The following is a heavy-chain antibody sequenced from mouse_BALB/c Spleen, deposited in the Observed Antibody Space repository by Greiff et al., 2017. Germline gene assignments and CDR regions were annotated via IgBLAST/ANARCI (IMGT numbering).Heavy chain of an antibody. D-gene: IGHD2-14*01. Sequence: EVKLVESGGGLVKPGGSLKLSCAASGFTFSDYYMYWVRQTPEKRLEWVATISDGGSYTYYPDSVKGRFTISRDNAKNNLYLQMSSLKSEDTAMYDCAREYRYDGAWFAYWGQGTLVTVSA. CDR3: AREYRYDGAWFAY. CDR1: GFTFSDYY. CDR2: ISDGGSYT. V-gene: IGHV5-4*02. J-gene: IGHJ3*01.